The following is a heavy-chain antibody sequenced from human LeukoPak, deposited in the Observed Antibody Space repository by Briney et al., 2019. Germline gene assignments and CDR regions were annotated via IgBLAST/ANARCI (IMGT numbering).Heavy chain of an antibody. D-gene: IGHD3-16*01. CDR2: IASDGSST. Sequence: PGGSLRLSCAASGFTFSSYWMNWVRQAPGKGLVWVSRIASDGSSTTYADSVKGRFSISRDNAKNTLYLQMNSLRVEDTAVYSCARGESGIMENSFDIWGQGTLVTVSS. J-gene: IGHJ3*02. V-gene: IGHV3-74*01. CDR1: GFTFSSYW. CDR3: ARGESGIMENSFDI.